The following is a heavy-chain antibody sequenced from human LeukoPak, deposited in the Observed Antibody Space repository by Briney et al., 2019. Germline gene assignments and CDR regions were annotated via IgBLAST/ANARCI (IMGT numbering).Heavy chain of an antibody. CDR1: GYTLTELS. J-gene: IGHJ4*02. CDR2: FDPEDGET. D-gene: IGHD6-13*01. CDR3: ATVKPIRGIQGDY. Sequence: GASVTVSCKVSGYTLTELSMHWVRQAPGKGLEWMGGFDPEDGETIYAQKFQGRVTMTEDTSTDTAYMELSSLRSEDTAVYYCATVKPIRGIQGDYWGQGTLVTVSS. V-gene: IGHV1-24*01.